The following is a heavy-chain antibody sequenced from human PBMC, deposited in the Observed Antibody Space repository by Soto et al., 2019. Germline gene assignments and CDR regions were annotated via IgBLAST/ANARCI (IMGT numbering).Heavy chain of an antibody. Sequence: SETLSLTCTVSGGSISSSSYYWGWIRQPPGKGLEWIGSIYYSGSTYYNPSLKSRVTISVDTSKNQFSLKLGSVTAADTAVYYCARQTTVTTRYFDYWGQGTLVTVSS. CDR2: IYYSGST. V-gene: IGHV4-39*01. D-gene: IGHD4-17*01. CDR3: ARQTTVTTRYFDY. CDR1: GGSISSSSYY. J-gene: IGHJ4*02.